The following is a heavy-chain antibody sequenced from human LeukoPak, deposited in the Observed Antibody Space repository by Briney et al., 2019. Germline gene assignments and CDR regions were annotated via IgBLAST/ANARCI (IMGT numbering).Heavy chain of an antibody. CDR1: GFTFSSYS. CDR2: ISSSSSYI. Sequence: GGSLRLSCAASGFTFSSYSMNWVRQAPGKGLEWVSSISSSSSYIYYADSVKGRFTISRDNAKNSLYLQMNSLRAEDTAVYYCAREEIRITIFGVVIISDAFDIWGQGTMVTVSS. CDR3: AREEIRITIFGVVIISDAFDI. D-gene: IGHD3-3*01. V-gene: IGHV3-21*01. J-gene: IGHJ3*02.